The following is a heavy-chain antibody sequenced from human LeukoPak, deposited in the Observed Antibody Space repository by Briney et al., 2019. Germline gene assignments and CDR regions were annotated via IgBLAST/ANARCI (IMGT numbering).Heavy chain of an antibody. D-gene: IGHD2-2*01. CDR1: GYTFTGYY. CDR3: ARDGQLRRAFDI. Sequence: ASVTVSCKASGYTFTGYYMHWVRQAPGQGLEWMGWINPNSGGTNYAQKFQGRVTMTRDTSISTAYMELSRLRSDDTAVYYCARDGQLRRAFDIWGQGTMVTVSS. V-gene: IGHV1-2*02. CDR2: INPNSGGT. J-gene: IGHJ3*02.